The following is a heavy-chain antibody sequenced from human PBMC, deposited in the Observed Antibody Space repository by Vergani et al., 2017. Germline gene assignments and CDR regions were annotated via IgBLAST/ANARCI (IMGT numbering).Heavy chain of an antibody. J-gene: IGHJ6*03. D-gene: IGHD3-9*01. V-gene: IGHV3-23*04. CDR1: GGTFSSYA. CDR2: ISGSGGST. CDR3: AKHGGDILTGYPYYYYYYMDV. Sequence: VQLVQSGAEVKKPGSSVKVSCKASGGTFSSYAISWVRQAPGKGLEWVSAISGSGGSTYYADSVKGRFTISRDNSKNTLYLQMNSLRAEDTAVYYCAKHGGDILTGYPYYYYYYMDVWGKGTTVTVSS.